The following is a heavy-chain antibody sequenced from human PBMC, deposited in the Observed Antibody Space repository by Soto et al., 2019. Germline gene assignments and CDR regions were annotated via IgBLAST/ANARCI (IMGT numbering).Heavy chain of an antibody. J-gene: IGHJ5*02. CDR1: GFTFSSYA. Sequence: QVRLVESGGGVVQPGRSLRLSCAASGFTFSSYAMHWVRQAPGKGLEWVAVISYDGSKKYYADSVKGRFTISRDNSKNTLYLQMNSLRAEDTAVYYCARAPEYSSXXGKRGWFDXXXQGTLVTVSS. CDR2: ISYDGSKK. CDR3: ARAPEYSSXXGKRGWFDX. D-gene: IGHD6-6*01. V-gene: IGHV3-30-3*01.